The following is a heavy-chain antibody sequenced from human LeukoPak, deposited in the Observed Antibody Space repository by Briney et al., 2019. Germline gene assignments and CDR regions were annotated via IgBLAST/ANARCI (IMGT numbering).Heavy chain of an antibody. CDR3: ARDTRVGAVTTIYGAFDI. D-gene: IGHD4-11*01. CDR2: ISSSSSTI. Sequence: PGGSLRLSCAASGFTFSSYSMNWVRQAPGKGLEWVSYISSSSSTIYYADSVKGRFTISRDNAKNSLYLQMNSLRAEDTAVYYCARDTRVGAVTTIYGAFDIWGQGTMVTVSS. V-gene: IGHV3-48*04. CDR1: GFTFSSYS. J-gene: IGHJ3*02.